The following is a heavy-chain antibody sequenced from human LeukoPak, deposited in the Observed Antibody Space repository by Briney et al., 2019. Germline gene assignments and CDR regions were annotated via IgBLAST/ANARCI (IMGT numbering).Heavy chain of an antibody. CDR1: GGSISSGDYY. CDR2: IYYSGST. D-gene: IGHD3/OR15-3a*01. CDR3: ARGLGGWFDP. V-gene: IGHV4-30-4*01. Sequence: SQTLSLTCTVSGGSISSGDYYWTWIRQPPGKGLEWIGYIYYSGSTYYNPSLKSRIITSIDTSKNQFSLQLSSVIATDTAVYYCARGLGGWFDPWGQGALVTVSS. J-gene: IGHJ5*02.